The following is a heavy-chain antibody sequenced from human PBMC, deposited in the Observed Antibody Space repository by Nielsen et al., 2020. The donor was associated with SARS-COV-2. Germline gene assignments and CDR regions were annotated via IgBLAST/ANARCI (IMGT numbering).Heavy chain of an antibody. CDR3: ARVFAYITMIVNDAFDI. V-gene: IGHV4-34*01. CDR2: VNHSGST. J-gene: IGHJ3*02. D-gene: IGHD3-22*01. Sequence: SETLSLTCGVYGGPFSGNFWTWIRQPPGEGLEWIGDVNHSGSTNYHPSLKSRVTISVDTSKNQFSLKLSSVTAADTAVYYCARVFAYITMIVNDAFDIWGQGTMVTVSS. CDR1: GGPFSGNF.